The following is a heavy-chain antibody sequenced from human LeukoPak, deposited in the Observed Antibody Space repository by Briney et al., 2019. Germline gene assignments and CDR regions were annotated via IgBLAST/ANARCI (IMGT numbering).Heavy chain of an antibody. CDR1: GYTFTSYY. Sequence: ASVKVSCTASGYTFTSYYMHWVRQAPGQGLEWMGIINPSGGSTSYAQKFQGRVTMTRDMSTSTVYMELSSLRSEDTAVYYCARAKYSNYVYYYYMDVWGKGTTVTVSS. J-gene: IGHJ6*03. CDR3: ARAKYSNYVYYYYMDV. V-gene: IGHV1-46*01. CDR2: INPSGGST. D-gene: IGHD4-11*01.